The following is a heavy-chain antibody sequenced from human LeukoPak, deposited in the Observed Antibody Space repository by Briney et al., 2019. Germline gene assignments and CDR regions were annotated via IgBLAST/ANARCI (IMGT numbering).Heavy chain of an antibody. CDR3: AKEGNWNLHY. CDR1: GFSFRTNW. D-gene: IGHD1-1*01. Sequence: GGSLRLSCVVSGFSFRTNWMDWVRQAPRKGLEWVVNIKRDGSEKNYVDSVKGRFTISRDNAKNSLYLEMNSLRAEDTAVYYCAKEGNWNLHYWGQGALVTVSS. J-gene: IGHJ4*02. CDR2: IKRDGSEK. V-gene: IGHV3-7*01.